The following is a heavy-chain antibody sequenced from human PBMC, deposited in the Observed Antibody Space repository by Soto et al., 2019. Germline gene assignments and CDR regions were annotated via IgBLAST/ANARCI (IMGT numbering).Heavy chain of an antibody. D-gene: IGHD3-10*01. CDR3: ARGPIRGVNNWFDP. J-gene: IGHJ5*02. Sequence: QVQLQQWGAGLLKPSETLSLTCAVYGGSFSGYYWSWIRQPPGKGMEWIGEINHSGSTNYNTSLNSRVTISVDTSKNQFSLKLSSVTAADTAVYYCARGPIRGVNNWFDPWGQGTLVTVSS. V-gene: IGHV4-34*01. CDR1: GGSFSGYY. CDR2: INHSGST.